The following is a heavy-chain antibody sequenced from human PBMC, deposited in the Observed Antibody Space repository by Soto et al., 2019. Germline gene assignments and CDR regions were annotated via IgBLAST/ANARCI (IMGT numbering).Heavy chain of an antibody. Sequence: ASMKVSCKASGYTFTGYYMHWVRQAPGQGLEWMGWINPNSGGTNYAQKFQGWVTMTRDTSISTAYMELSRLRSDDTAVYYCAREAHYFDSSGYPRPFDYWGQGTLVTVSS. J-gene: IGHJ4*02. CDR3: AREAHYFDSSGYPRPFDY. V-gene: IGHV1-2*04. CDR2: INPNSGGT. CDR1: GYTFTGYY. D-gene: IGHD3-22*01.